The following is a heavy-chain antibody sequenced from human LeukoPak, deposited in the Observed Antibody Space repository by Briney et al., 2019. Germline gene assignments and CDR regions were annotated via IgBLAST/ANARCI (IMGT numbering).Heavy chain of an antibody. CDR3: ARGAPGYDSSGYIGDY. J-gene: IGHJ4*02. D-gene: IGHD3-22*01. CDR1: GDSVRTNNYY. V-gene: IGHV4-61*01. CDR2: IHFSGNT. Sequence: SETLSLTCTVSGDSVRTNNYYWSWIRQPPGEGLEWIGYIHFSGNTNYNTSLKSRVTISVDTSKSQFSLKLSSVTAADTAVYYCARGAPGYDSSGYIGDYWGQGTLVTVSS.